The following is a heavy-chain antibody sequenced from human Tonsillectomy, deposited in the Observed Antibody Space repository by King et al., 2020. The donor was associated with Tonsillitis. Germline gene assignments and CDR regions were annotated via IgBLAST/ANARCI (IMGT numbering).Heavy chain of an antibody. CDR3: AIDLERAPRPFDY. D-gene: IGHD1-1*01. CDR2: ISSSSSYI. J-gene: IGHJ4*02. Sequence: VQLVESGGGLVKPGGSLRLSCAASGFTFSSYSMNWVRQAPGKGLEWVSSISSSSSYIYYADSVKGRFTISRDNAKNSLYLQKNSLRAEDTAVYYCAIDLERAPRPFDYWGQGPLVPVSS. V-gene: IGHV3-21*01. CDR1: GFTFSSYS.